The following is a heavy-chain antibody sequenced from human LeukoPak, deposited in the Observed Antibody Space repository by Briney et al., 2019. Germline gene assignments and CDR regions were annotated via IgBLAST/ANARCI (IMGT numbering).Heavy chain of an antibody. CDR2: ISGSGGST. Sequence: GGTLRLSCAASGFTFSSYGMSWVRQAPGKGLEWVSAISGSGGSTYYADSVKGRFTISRDNSKNTLYLQMNSLRAEDTAVYYCARVSSSSWITPYYFDYWGQGTLVTVSS. D-gene: IGHD6-13*01. CDR3: ARVSSSSWITPYYFDY. CDR1: GFTFSSYG. J-gene: IGHJ4*02. V-gene: IGHV3-23*01.